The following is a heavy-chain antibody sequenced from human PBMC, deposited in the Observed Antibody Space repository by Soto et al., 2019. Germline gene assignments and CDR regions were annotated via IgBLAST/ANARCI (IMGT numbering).Heavy chain of an antibody. D-gene: IGHD1-26*01. Sequence: GESLKISCSVSGFTFSTYAMHWVRQAPGKGLEYVSAISNNGGSTYYADSVTGRFIISRDNSMKRLYLQMSSLRVDDTALYFCIKGGGVNYYTQYAFDFWGRGTMVTVSS. V-gene: IGHV3-64D*06. CDR2: ISNNGGST. CDR1: GFTFSTYA. CDR3: IKGGGVNYYTQYAFDF. J-gene: IGHJ3*01.